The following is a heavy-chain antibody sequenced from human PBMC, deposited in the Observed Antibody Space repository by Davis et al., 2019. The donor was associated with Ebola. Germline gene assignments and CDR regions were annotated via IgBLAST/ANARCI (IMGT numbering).Heavy chain of an antibody. Sequence: PGGSLRLSCTVSGYSISSGYYWGWIRQPPGKGLEWIGSIYYSGSTYYNPSLKSRVTISVDTSKNQFSLKLSSVTAADTAVYYCARGVKTYYDFWSGYPQFDPWGQGTLVTVSS. CDR1: GYSISSGYY. V-gene: IGHV4-38-2*02. CDR3: ARGVKTYYDFWSGYPQFDP. D-gene: IGHD3-3*01. CDR2: IYYSGST. J-gene: IGHJ5*02.